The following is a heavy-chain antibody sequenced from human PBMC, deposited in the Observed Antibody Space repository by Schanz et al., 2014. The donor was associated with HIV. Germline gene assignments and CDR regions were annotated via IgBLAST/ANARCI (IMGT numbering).Heavy chain of an antibody. V-gene: IGHV1-69*01. Sequence: QVQLVQSGAEVKKPGSSVKVSCTTSGGTFSNYAVSWVRQAPGQGLEWMGGMVPIFGTADYAQKFQDRVTISSDESPSTAYMELSILRSDDTAMYYCARGLKDSSSSEAFHIWGQGTMLTVSS. J-gene: IGHJ3*02. D-gene: IGHD6-6*01. CDR2: MVPIFGTA. CDR3: ARGLKDSSSSEAFHI. CDR1: GGTFSNYA.